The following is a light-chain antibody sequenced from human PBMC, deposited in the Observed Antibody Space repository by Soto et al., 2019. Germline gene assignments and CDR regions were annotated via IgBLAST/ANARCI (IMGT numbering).Light chain of an antibody. J-gene: IGKJ1*01. CDR3: QQYYTWPKT. V-gene: IGKV3-15*01. CDR1: QTVSAN. Sequence: EIVMTQSPATLSVSPGERATLSCRASQTVSANLDWYQQRPGQAPRLLIHGASTRATGIPARFSGGGSGTEFTLPISSLQSEDFAVYDCQQYYTWPKTFGQGTKVEIK. CDR2: GAS.